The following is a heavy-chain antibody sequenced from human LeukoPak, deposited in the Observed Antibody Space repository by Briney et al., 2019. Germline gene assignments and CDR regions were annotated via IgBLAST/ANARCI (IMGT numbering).Heavy chain of an antibody. J-gene: IGHJ6*02. CDR3: ARDYVSGRGDYYRMDV. CDR1: GGSISIYY. CDR2: IYTSGST. Sequence: SETLSLTCTVSGGSISIYYWTWIRQPAGKGLEWIGRIYTSGSTNYNPSLKSRVTMAVDTSKSQFSLNLSSVAAADTAVYYCARDYVSGRGDYYRMDVWGQGITVTVSS. D-gene: IGHD3-16*01. V-gene: IGHV4-4*07.